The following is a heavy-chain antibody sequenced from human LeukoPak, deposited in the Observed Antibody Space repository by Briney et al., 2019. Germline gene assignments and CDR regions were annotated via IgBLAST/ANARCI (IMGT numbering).Heavy chain of an antibody. J-gene: IGHJ4*02. D-gene: IGHD3-9*01. V-gene: IGHV1-2*02. CDR2: IKPNSGGT. Sequence: ASVKVSCKASGYTFTGYYMHWMRQAPGQGLEWMGWIKPNSGGTNYAQKFQGRVTMTRDTSISTAYMELSRLRSDDTAVYYCARGPHGRIYDILTGFDYWGQGTLVTVSS. CDR3: ARGPHGRIYDILTGFDY. CDR1: GYTFTGYY.